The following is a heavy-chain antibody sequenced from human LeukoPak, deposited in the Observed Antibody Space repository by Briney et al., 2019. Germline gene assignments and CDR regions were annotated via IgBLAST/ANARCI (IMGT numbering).Heavy chain of an antibody. V-gene: IGHV4-34*01. CDR1: GGSFSGYY. CDR3: ARGQGRDGYNGILDY. J-gene: IGHJ4*02. D-gene: IGHD5-24*01. Sequence: SETLSLTCAVYGGSFSGYYWTWIRQPPGKGLEWIGEINPSGTTNYNPSLKSRVTISVDRSKNQFSLKLGSVTAADTAVFYCARGQGRDGYNGILDYWGQGALVTVSS. CDR2: INPSGTT.